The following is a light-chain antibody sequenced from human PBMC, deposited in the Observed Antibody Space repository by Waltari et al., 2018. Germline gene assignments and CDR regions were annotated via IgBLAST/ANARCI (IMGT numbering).Light chain of an antibody. J-gene: IGKJ4*01. Sequence: EAVLTQSPATLPLSPGERATHSCRASQSVYNFLAWYQQKPGQAPSLLIYGASQRATGIPARFSGSGSGTDFTLTISSLEPEDVAVYYCQQRANWPPLTFGGGTKVEIK. CDR1: QSVYNF. CDR3: QQRANWPPLT. V-gene: IGKV3-11*01. CDR2: GAS.